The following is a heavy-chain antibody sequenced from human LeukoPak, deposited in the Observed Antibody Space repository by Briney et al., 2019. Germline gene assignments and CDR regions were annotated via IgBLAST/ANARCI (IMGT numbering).Heavy chain of an antibody. CDR1: GFTFSSYG. V-gene: IGHV3-30*03. D-gene: IGHD3-10*01. Sequence: GGSLRLSCAASGFTFSSYGMHWVRQAPGKGLEWVAVISYDGSNKYYADSVKGRFTISRDNSKNTLYLQMDSLRAEDTAVYYCASTAVIDYWGQGTLVTVSS. J-gene: IGHJ4*02. CDR3: ASTAVIDY. CDR2: ISYDGSNK.